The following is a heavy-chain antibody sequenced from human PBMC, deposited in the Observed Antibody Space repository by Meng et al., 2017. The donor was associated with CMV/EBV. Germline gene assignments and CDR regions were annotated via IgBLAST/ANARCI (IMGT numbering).Heavy chain of an antibody. V-gene: IGHV3-9*01. CDR1: GFTFDDYA. CDR3: ARAGVAYCSSTSCYGYFDY. CDR2: ISWNRGSI. D-gene: IGHD2-2*01. J-gene: IGHJ4*02. Sequence: SLKISCAASGFTFDDYAMHWVRQTPGKGLEWVSGISWNRGSIDYADSVKDRFTISRDNAKNSLYLQMNSLRAEDTAVYYCARAGVAYCSSTSCYGYFDYWGQGTLVTVSS.